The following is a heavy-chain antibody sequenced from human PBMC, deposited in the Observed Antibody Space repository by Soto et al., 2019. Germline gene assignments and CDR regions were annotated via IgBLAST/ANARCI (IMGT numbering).Heavy chain of an antibody. CDR2: ISSSSSYI. CDR3: ARDLRIAAAPTFVY. CDR1: GFTFSSCS. J-gene: IGHJ4*02. V-gene: IGHV3-21*01. D-gene: IGHD6-25*01. Sequence: EVQLVESGGGLVKPGGSLRLSCAASGFTFSSCSMNWVRQAPGKGLEWVSSISSSSSYIYYADSVKGRFTISRDNAKNSLYLQRNSLRAEDTAVYYCARDLRIAAAPTFVYWGQGTLVTVSS.